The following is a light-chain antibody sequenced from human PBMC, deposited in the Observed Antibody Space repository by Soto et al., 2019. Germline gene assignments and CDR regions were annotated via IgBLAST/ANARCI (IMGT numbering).Light chain of an antibody. V-gene: IGLV1-40*01. CDR2: GNT. CDR1: GSNIGATYD. CDR3: AAWDDSRGV. J-gene: IGLJ2*01. Sequence: QSVLTQPPSVSGAPGQTVTISCTGSGSNIGATYDVHWYQQLPGTAPKLLIWGNTNRPSGVPDRFSGSKSGTSASLAITGLQAEDEADYYCAAWDDSRGVFGGGTKLTVL.